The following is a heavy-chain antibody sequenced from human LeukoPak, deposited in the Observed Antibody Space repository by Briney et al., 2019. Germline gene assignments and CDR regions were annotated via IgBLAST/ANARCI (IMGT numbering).Heavy chain of an antibody. J-gene: IGHJ4*02. Sequence: TLSLTFTVSGGSISSGDYYWSWIRQPPGKGLEWIGYIYYSGSAYYNPSLKSRVTISVDTSKNQFSLKLSSVTAADTAVYYCARDRYYDSSGYQGFDYWGQGTLVTVSS. CDR3: ARDRYYDSSGYQGFDY. CDR1: GGSISSGDYY. CDR2: IYYSGSA. D-gene: IGHD3-22*01. V-gene: IGHV4-30-4*08.